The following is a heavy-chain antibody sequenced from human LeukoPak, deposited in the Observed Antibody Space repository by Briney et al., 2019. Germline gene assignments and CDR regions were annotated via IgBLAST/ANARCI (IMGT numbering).Heavy chain of an antibody. CDR3: ARVHYGSGIDY. Sequence: SXTLSLTCTVSGGSISSYYWRWIRQPPGKGVEWIEYFYYTRTTNYIPSLKSRVTISLDPSKIQFSLKLSSVPAADTAVHYCARVHYGSGIDYWGQGTLVTVSS. J-gene: IGHJ4*02. CDR1: GGSISSYY. D-gene: IGHD3-10*01. CDR2: FYYTRTT. V-gene: IGHV4-59*01.